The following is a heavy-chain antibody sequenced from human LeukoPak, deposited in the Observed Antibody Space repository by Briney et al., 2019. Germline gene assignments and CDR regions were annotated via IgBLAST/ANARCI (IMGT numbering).Heavy chain of an antibody. CDR1: GYTSTSYG. V-gene: IGHV1-18*01. CDR3: ARDGGYCSGGSCPDNWFDP. J-gene: IGHJ5*02. CDR2: ISAYNGNT. D-gene: IGHD2-15*01. Sequence: ASVKVSCKASGYTSTSYGISWVRQAPGQGLEWMGWISAYNGNTNYAQKLQGRVTMTTDTSTSTAYMELRSLRSDDTAVYYCARDGGYCSGGSCPDNWFDPWGQGTLVTVSS.